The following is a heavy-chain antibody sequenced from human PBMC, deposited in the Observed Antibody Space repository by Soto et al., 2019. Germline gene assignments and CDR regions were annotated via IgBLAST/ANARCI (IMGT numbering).Heavy chain of an antibody. J-gene: IGHJ6*02. V-gene: IGHV3-48*02. D-gene: IGHD6-13*01. CDR3: ARRTGTAAAGTGVYYYYYGMDV. Sequence: PGGSLRLSCAASGFTFSSYSMNWVRQAPGKGLEWVSYISSSSSTIYYADSVKGRFTISRDNAKNSLYLQMNSLRDEDTAVYYCARRTGTAAAGTGVYYYYYGMDVWGQGTTVTSP. CDR2: ISSSSSTI. CDR1: GFTFSSYS.